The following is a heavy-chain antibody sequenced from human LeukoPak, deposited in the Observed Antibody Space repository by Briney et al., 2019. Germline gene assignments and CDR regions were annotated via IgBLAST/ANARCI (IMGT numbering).Heavy chain of an antibody. V-gene: IGHV4-59*01. CDR1: GGSISSYY. CDR3: ARNYDNSGYTAFGY. J-gene: IGHJ4*02. Sequence: PSETLSLTCTVSGGSISSYYWSWIRQSPGKGLEWIGHIYSSGSTNYNPSLKSRVTISIDTSKNQFSLKLCSVTAADTALYYCARNYDNSGYTAFGYWGRGTLVTVSS. D-gene: IGHD3-22*01. CDR2: IYSSGST.